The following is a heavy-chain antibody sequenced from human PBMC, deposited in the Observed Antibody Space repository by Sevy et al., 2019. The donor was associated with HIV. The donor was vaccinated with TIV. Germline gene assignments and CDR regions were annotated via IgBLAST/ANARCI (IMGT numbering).Heavy chain of an antibody. CDR1: GFTFSSYA. CDR2: ISGSGGST. J-gene: IGHJ6*02. V-gene: IGHV3-23*01. Sequence: GGSLRLSCAASGFTFSSYAMSWVRQAPGKGLEWVSAISGSGGSTYYADSVKGRFTISRDNSKNTLYLQMNSLRAEDTAVYYSAKKITIFGVVISYGMDVWGQGTTVTVSS. CDR3: AKKITIFGVVISYGMDV. D-gene: IGHD3-3*01.